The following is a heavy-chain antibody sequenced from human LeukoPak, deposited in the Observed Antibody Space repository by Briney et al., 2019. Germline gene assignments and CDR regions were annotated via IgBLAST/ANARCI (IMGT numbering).Heavy chain of an antibody. CDR1: GFTFSSYA. D-gene: IGHD3-3*01. J-gene: IGHJ6*02. CDR3: ARGPRYYDFWSGYYTHYYGMDV. Sequence: GRSLRLSCAASGFTFSSYAMHWVRQAPGKGLEWVAVISYDGSNKYYADSVKGRFTISRDNSKNTLYLQMNSLRAEDTAVYYCARGPRYYDFWSGYYTHYYGMDVWGQGTTVTVSS. V-gene: IGHV3-30-3*01. CDR2: ISYDGSNK.